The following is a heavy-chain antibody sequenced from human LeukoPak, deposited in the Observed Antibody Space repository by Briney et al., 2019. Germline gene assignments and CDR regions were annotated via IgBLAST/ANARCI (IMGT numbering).Heavy chain of an antibody. J-gene: IGHJ4*02. V-gene: IGHV3-23*01. CDR1: GFTFSSYP. CDR3: AKGTLGHCNGASCYPLDY. CDR2: ISTSGGGT. D-gene: IGHD2-15*01. Sequence: AGGSLRLSCAATGFTFSSYPLSWVRQAPGKGLEWVSAISTSGGGTYFTDSVKGRFTISRDNSKNTLYLQMNSLRADDTAVYFCAKGTLGHCNGASCYPLDYWGQGTLVTVSS.